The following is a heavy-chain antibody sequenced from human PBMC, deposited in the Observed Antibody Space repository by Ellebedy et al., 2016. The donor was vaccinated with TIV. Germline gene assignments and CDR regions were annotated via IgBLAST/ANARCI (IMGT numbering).Heavy chain of an antibody. CDR2: ISAYNGNT. CDR1: GYTFTSYG. D-gene: IGHD3-9*01. CDR3: ARVAKGRGRYYDILTGYYLPVT. Sequence: AASVKVSCKASGYTFTSYGISWVRQAPGQGLEWMGWISAYNGNTNYAQKLQGRVTMTTDTSTSTAYMELRSLRSDDTAVYYCARVAKGRGRYYDILTGYYLPVTWGQGTLVTVSS. V-gene: IGHV1-18*01. J-gene: IGHJ5*02.